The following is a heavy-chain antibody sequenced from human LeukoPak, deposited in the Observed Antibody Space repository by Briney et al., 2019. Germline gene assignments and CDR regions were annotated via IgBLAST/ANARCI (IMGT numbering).Heavy chain of an antibody. D-gene: IGHD5-18*01. CDR2: IYSGGST. V-gene: IGHV3-66*01. CDR3: AELYGYGYGRPS. Sequence: GGSLRLSCAASGFTVSSNYMSWVRQAPGEGLEWVSVIYSGGSTYYADSVKGRFTISRDNSKNTLYLQMNSLRAEDTAVYYCAELYGYGYGRPSWGQGTLVTVSS. J-gene: IGHJ4*02. CDR1: GFTVSSNY.